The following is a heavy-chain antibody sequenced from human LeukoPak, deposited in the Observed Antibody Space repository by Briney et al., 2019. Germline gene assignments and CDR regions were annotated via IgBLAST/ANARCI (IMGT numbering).Heavy chain of an antibody. CDR3: AREVDYDFWSGYSPYFDY. D-gene: IGHD3-3*01. Sequence: SKTLSLTCTVSGGSISSSSYYWGWIRQPPGKGLEWIGSIYYSGSTYYNPSLKSRVTISVDTSKNQFSLKLSSVTAADTAVYYCAREVDYDFWSGYSPYFDYWGQGTLVTVYS. V-gene: IGHV4-39*07. CDR1: GGSISSSSYY. J-gene: IGHJ4*02. CDR2: IYYSGST.